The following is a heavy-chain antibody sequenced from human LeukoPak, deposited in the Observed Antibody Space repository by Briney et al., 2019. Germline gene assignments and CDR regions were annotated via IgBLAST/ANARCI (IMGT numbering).Heavy chain of an antibody. Sequence: SETLSLTCTVSGGSISSYYWSWIRQPPGKGLDWIGYIYYSGSTNYNPSLKSRVTISVDTSKNQFSLKLSSVTAADTAVYYCARYYGDYEDAFDIWGQGTMVTVSP. D-gene: IGHD4-17*01. CDR1: GGSISSYY. V-gene: IGHV4-59*01. CDR3: ARYYGDYEDAFDI. CDR2: IYYSGST. J-gene: IGHJ3*02.